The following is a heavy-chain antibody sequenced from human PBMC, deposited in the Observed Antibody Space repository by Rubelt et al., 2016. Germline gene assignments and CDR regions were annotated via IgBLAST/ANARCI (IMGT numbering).Heavy chain of an antibody. CDR3: ARDDRSGYWGAFDI. J-gene: IGHJ3*02. CDR2: INAGTGNR. Sequence: QVPLVQSGAAVKKPGASVTVSCKASGYSFTTYAMHWVRQAPGQRLQWMGWINAGTGNRKYSQKFQGKVNNPRETSARTAYKGLSSLRSEDTAVYYCARDDRSGYWGAFDIWGLGTVVTVSS. V-gene: IGHV1-3*01. D-gene: IGHD3-22*01. CDR1: GYSFTTYA.